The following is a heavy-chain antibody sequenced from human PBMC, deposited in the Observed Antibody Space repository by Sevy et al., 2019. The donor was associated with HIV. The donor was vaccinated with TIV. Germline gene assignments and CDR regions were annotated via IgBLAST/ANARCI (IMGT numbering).Heavy chain of an antibody. CDR1: GGSIVSSGHY. V-gene: IGHV4-39*02. D-gene: IGHD5-12*01. CDR3: AREAGGYDYDYGMDV. J-gene: IGHJ6*02. CDR2: IYYNGHT. Sequence: SETLSLTCSVSGGSIVSSGHYWGWIRQTPGKGLEWIGSIYYNGHTYYNPSLKSRLTISIDTSKNQFSLNLNSVTAADTAIHFCAREAGGYDYDYGMDVWGQGTTVTVSS.